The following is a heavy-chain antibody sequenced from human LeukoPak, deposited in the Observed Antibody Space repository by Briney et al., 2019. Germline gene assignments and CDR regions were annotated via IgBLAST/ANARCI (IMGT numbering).Heavy chain of an antibody. CDR1: GFTFSMYT. CDR3: ARTSRPWHPIYSLLDY. CDR2: VSYDGSSQ. Sequence: VRSLRLSCAASGFTFSMYTTHWVPDAPGKGQEWVAVVSYDGSSQYYADSVKGRFTISRDNSKNTLYLQMNSLRAEDTAVYFCARTSRPWHPIYSLLDYWGQGTLVTVYS. J-gene: IGHJ4*02. V-gene: IGHV3-30*01. D-gene: IGHD2-21*01.